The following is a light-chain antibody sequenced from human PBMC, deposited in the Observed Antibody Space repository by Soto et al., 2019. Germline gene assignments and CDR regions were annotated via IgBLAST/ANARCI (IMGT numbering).Light chain of an antibody. CDR2: DVS. J-gene: IGLJ2*01. CDR1: SSDVGGYNY. V-gene: IGLV2-14*01. CDR3: SSYTGSSTLVV. Sequence: QSVLTQPASASGSPGQSVTISCTGTSSDVGGYNYVSWYQQHPGKAPKLMIYDVSKRPSGVSNRFSGSKSGNTASLTISGLQAEDEADYYCSSYTGSSTLVVFGGGTKLTVL.